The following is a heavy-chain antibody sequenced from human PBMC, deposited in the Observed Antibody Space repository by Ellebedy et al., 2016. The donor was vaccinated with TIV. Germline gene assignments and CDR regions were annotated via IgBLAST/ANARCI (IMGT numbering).Heavy chain of an antibody. CDR2: ISYDGSNK. D-gene: IGHD6-13*01. J-gene: IGHJ2*01. CDR1: GFTFSSYA. V-gene: IGHV3-30-3*01. Sequence: GESLKISCAASGFTFSSYAMHWVRQAPGKGLEWVAVISYDGSNKYYADSVKGRFTISRDNSKNTLYLQMNSLRAEDTAVYYCARDRAAGTYWYFDLWGRGTLVTVSS. CDR3: ARDRAAGTYWYFDL.